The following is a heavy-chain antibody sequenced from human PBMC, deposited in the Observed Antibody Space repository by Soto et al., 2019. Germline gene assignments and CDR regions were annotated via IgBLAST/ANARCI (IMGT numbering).Heavy chain of an antibody. J-gene: IGHJ6*02. Sequence: QVQLVQSGAEVKKPGASVKVSCKASGYTFTSYDINWVRQATGQGLEWMGWMNPNSGNTGYAQKFQGRVTMTRNTSISTAYMELSSLRSEDTAVYYCASSQQLFDTWYYGMDVWGQGTTVTVSS. CDR2: MNPNSGNT. V-gene: IGHV1-8*01. CDR1: GYTFTSYD. CDR3: ASSQQLFDTWYYGMDV. D-gene: IGHD6-13*01.